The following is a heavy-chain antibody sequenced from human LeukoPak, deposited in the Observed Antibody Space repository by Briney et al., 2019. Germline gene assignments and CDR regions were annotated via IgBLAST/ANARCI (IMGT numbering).Heavy chain of an antibody. CDR2: TKCKTDGGTT. CDR1: GFTFSYAR. J-gene: IGHJ4*02. D-gene: IGHD1-14*01. V-gene: IGHV3-15*01. Sequence: GGSLRLSCAASGFTFSYARMSWVRQAPGNGLEWVGRTKCKTDGGTTDYAAPVKGRFTISRDDSKNTLYLQMNSLKSEDTAVYYCATDLRGRGPNPPSSRIDYWGQGTLVTVSS. CDR3: ATDLRGRGPNPPSSRIDY.